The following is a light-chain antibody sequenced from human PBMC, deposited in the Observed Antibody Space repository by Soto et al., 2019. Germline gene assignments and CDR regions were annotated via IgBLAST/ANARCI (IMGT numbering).Light chain of an antibody. CDR1: QSVSAW. J-gene: IGKJ4*01. Sequence: DIQMTQSPSTLSASVGDRVTISCRASQSVSAWLAWYQQKPGNAPKLLISDASSLKSGVPSRFSGSGYGTEFTLTIISLQPEDFATYYCQQYSTYSLTFGGGTKVEIK. CDR3: QQYSTYSLT. CDR2: DAS. V-gene: IGKV1-5*01.